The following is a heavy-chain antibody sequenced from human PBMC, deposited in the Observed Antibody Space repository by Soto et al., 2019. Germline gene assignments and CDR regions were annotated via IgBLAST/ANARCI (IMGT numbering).Heavy chain of an antibody. D-gene: IGHD3-22*01. CDR2: INPSGGST. V-gene: IGHV1-46*03. Sequence: GASVKVSCKASGYTFTSYDMHWVRQAPGQGLEWMGIINPSGGSTSYAQKFQGRVTMTRDTSTSTVYMELSSLRSEDTAVYDCAREEISSVYYYDSSGYWFDPWGQGTLDTVSS. CDR3: AREEISSVYYYDSSGYWFDP. CDR1: GYTFTSYD. J-gene: IGHJ5*02.